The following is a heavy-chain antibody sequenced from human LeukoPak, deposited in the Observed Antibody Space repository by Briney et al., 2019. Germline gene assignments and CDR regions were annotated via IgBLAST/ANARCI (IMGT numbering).Heavy chain of an antibody. Sequence: SETLSLTCTVSGGSISSYYWSWIRQPPGKGLEWIGYIYYSGSTNYNPSLKSRVTISVDTSKNQFSLKLSSVTAADTAVYYCAREKPGGSFDYWSQGTLVTVSS. D-gene: IGHD2-15*01. V-gene: IGHV4-59*12. CDR2: IYYSGST. J-gene: IGHJ4*02. CDR3: AREKPGGSFDY. CDR1: GGSISSYY.